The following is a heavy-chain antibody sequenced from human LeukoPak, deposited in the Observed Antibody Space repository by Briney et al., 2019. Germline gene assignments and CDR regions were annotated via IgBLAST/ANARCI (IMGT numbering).Heavy chain of an antibody. D-gene: IGHD1-26*01. CDR2: IKHDGSEQ. CDR3: KSGGAAPGRFDY. V-gene: IGHV3-7*01. Sequence: GGSLRLSCAASGFTFITYWMSWMRQAPGKGLQWVANIKHDGSEQYYVDSVKGRFTISRDNAKNSLFLQMNSLGVEDTAVYYCKSGGAAPGRFDYWGQGARVTVSS. CDR1: GFTFITYW. J-gene: IGHJ4*02.